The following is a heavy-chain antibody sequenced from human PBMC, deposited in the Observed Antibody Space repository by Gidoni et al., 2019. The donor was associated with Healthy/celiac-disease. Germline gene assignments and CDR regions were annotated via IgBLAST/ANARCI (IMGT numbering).Heavy chain of an antibody. V-gene: IGHV3-72*01. CDR3: AILSGYVAPFDY. Sequence: EVQLVESGGGLVQPGGSLRLSCAASGFTFSDHYMDWVRQAPGKGLEWVGRTRNKANSYTTEYAASVKGRFTISRDDSKNSLYLQMNSLKTEDTAVYHCAILSGYVAPFDYWGQGTLVTVSS. CDR1: GFTFSDHY. D-gene: IGHD3-22*01. J-gene: IGHJ4*02. CDR2: TRNKANSYTT.